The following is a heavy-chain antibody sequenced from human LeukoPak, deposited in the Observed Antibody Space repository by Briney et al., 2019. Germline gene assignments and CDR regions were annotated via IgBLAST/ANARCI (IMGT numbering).Heavy chain of an antibody. J-gene: IGHJ4*02. V-gene: IGHV3-23*01. CDR3: AKDSSPIAVAFYYFDY. D-gene: IGHD6-19*01. CDR2: ISGSGGST. CDR1: GFTFSSYA. Sequence: GGSLRLSYAASGFTFSSYAMSWVRQAPGKGLEWVSAISGSGGSTYYADSVKGRFTISRDNSKNTLYLQMNSLRAEDTAVYYCAKDSSPIAVAFYYFDYWGQGTLVTVSS.